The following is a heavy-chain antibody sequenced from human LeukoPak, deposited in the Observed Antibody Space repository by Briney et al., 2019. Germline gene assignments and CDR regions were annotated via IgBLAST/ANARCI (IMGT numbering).Heavy chain of an antibody. D-gene: IGHD3-10*01. CDR2: IYSRGST. Sequence: GGSLRLSCAASGFTVSSNYMSWVRQAPGRGLEWVSVIYSRGSTYYADSVKGRFTISRDNSKNTLFLQMNSLRAGDTAVYYCARGTVTMVDYWGQGTLVTVSS. V-gene: IGHV3-66*01. CDR3: ARGTVTMVDY. J-gene: IGHJ4*02. CDR1: GFTVSSNY.